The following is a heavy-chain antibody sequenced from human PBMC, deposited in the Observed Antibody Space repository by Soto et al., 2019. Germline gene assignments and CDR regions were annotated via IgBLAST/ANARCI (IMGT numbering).Heavy chain of an antibody. D-gene: IGHD3-22*01. J-gene: IGHJ4*02. V-gene: IGHV3-48*02. Sequence: EVQLVESGGGLVQPGGSRRLSCAASGFTFISYSMNWFRQAPGKGLEWVSYISSSSSTIYYADSVKGRFTISRDNAKNSLYLQMNSLRDEDTAVYYCARAHYYDSREIYWGQGTLVTVSS. CDR2: ISSSSSTI. CDR3: ARAHYYDSREIY. CDR1: GFTFISYS.